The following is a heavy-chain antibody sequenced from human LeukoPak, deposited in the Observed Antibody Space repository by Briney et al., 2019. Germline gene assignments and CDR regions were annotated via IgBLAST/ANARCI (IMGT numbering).Heavy chain of an antibody. Sequence: GGSLSLSCAASEFTLSTNYRTWSRQAPAKGLEWSPVIYSGGRTYYADSLTGGFTISRDNSKNTLYLDMNSLRAEDTAVYYCASSSAGDYVNSFYIWGQGAMVTVSS. CDR3: ASSSAGDYVNSFYI. V-gene: IGHV3-53*01. CDR1: EFTLSTNY. J-gene: IGHJ3*02. D-gene: IGHD4-17*01. CDR2: IYSGGRT.